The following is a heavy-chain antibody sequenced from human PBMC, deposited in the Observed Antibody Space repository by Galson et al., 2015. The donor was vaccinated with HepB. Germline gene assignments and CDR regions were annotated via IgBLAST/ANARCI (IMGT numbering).Heavy chain of an antibody. CDR1: GFTFSSYG. CDR3: ARDRVRDCSSTSCYWGGAFDI. V-gene: IGHV3-33*01. D-gene: IGHD2-2*01. Sequence: SLRLSCAASGFTFSSYGMHWVRQAPGKGLEWVAVIWYDGSNKHYADSVKGRFTISRDNSKNTLYLQMNSLRAEDTAVYYCARDRVRDCSSTSCYWGGAFDIWGQGTMVTVSS. J-gene: IGHJ3*02. CDR2: IWYDGSNK.